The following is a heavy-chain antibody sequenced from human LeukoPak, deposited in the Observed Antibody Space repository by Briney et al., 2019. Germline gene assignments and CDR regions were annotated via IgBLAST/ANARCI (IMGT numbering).Heavy chain of an antibody. CDR2: IYYSGST. D-gene: IGHD2/OR15-2a*01. V-gene: IGHV4-59*01. J-gene: IGHJ3*02. CDR1: GGSISSYY. CDR3: ARKNDFGI. Sequence: SETLSLTCTVSGGSISSYYWSWIRQPPGKGLEWIGCIYYSGSTYYNPSLKSRVTISVDMSKSQFSLRLTSVTAADTAVYYCARKNDFGIWGQGTLVTVSS.